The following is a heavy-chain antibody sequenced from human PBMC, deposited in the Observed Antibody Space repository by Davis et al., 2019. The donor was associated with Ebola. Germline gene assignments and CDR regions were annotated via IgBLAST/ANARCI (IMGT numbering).Heavy chain of an antibody. Sequence: SETLSLTCTVSGGSISSYYWSWIRQPPGKGLEWIGEINHSGSTNYNPSLKSRVTISVDTSKNQFSLKLSSVTAADTAVYYCAIGSRRLRGMDVWGQGTTVTVSS. CDR3: AIGSRRLRGMDV. CDR1: GGSISSYY. D-gene: IGHD2/OR15-2a*01. J-gene: IGHJ6*02. V-gene: IGHV4-34*01. CDR2: INHSGST.